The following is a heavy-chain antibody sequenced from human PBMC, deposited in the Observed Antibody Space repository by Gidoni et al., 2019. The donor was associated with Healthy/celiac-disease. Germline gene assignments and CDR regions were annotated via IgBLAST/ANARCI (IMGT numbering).Heavy chain of an antibody. CDR2: IYTSGST. V-gene: IGHV4-4*07. J-gene: IGHJ3*02. Sequence: QVQLQESGPGLVKPSETLSLTCTVSGGSISSYYWSWIRQPAGKGLEWIGRIYTSGSTNYNPSLKSRVTMSVDTSKNQFSLKLSSVTAADTAVYYCAREEQEHLEDAFDIWGQGTMVTVSS. CDR1: GGSISSYY. D-gene: IGHD1-1*01. CDR3: AREEQEHLEDAFDI.